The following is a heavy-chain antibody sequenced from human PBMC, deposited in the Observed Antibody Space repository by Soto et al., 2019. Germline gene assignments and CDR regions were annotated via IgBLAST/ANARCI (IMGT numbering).Heavy chain of an antibody. V-gene: IGHV4-39*01. CDR2: IYYSGST. J-gene: IGHJ3*02. Sequence: SETLSLTCTVSGGSISSSSYYWGWIRQPPGKGLEWIGSIYYSGSTYYNPSLKSRVTISVDTSKNQFSLKLSSVTAADTAVYYCASFFGGSHHDAFDIWCQGTMVT. CDR3: ASFFGGSHHDAFDI. D-gene: IGHD3-16*02. CDR1: GGSISSSSYY.